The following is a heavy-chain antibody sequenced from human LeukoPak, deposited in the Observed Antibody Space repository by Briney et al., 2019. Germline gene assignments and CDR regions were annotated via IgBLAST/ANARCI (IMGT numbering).Heavy chain of an antibody. CDR1: DDSITIYY. CDR3: ARDLDSSGFRDY. Sequence: PSETLSLTCTVSDDSITIYYWSWIRQPPGKGLEWIGYIDHTGITNYNPSLNSRVTISRDTSKNHFSLELSSATAADTAVYYCARDLDSSGFRDYWGQGTLVTVSS. D-gene: IGHD6-19*01. CDR2: IDHTGIT. V-gene: IGHV4-59*01. J-gene: IGHJ4*02.